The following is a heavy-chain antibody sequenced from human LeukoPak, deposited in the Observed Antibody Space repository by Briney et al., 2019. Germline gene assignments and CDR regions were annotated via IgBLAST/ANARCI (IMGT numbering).Heavy chain of an antibody. CDR1: GFTFSTYS. D-gene: IGHD3-16*02. CDR2: ISTSSDTI. Sequence: GGSLRLSCAAAGFTFSTYSMDWVRQTPGKGLEWLSHISTSSDTIYYADSVKGRFTISRDNAKDSLYLQMNSLRDEDTAVYYCARDVSSYEYVWGSYRSDGMDVWGQGTTVTVSS. J-gene: IGHJ6*02. CDR3: ARDVSSYEYVWGSYRSDGMDV. V-gene: IGHV3-48*02.